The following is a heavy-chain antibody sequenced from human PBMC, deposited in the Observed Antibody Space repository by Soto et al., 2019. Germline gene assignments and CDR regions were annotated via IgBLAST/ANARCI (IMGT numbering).Heavy chain of an antibody. CDR1: GGSISSGGYY. V-gene: IGHV4-31*03. CDR2: IYYSGST. Sequence: SETLSLTCTVSGGSISSGGYYWSWIRQHPGKGLEWIGYIYYSGSTYYNPSLKSRVTISVDTSKNQFSLKLSSVTAADTAVYYCAINYYDSSGYFVFGPWGQGTLVTVSS. J-gene: IGHJ5*02. D-gene: IGHD3-22*01. CDR3: AINYYDSSGYFVFGP.